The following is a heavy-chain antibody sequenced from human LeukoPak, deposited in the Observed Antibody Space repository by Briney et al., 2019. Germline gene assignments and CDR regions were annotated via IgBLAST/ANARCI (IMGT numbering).Heavy chain of an antibody. CDR2: IYTSGST. CDR1: GGSISSGSYY. D-gene: IGHD2-8*01. CDR3: ARHAIAYYCDY. J-gene: IGHJ4*02. V-gene: IGHV4-61*02. Sequence: PSETLSLTCTVSGGSISSGSYYWSWIRQPAGKGLEWIGRIYTSGSTNYNPSLKSRVTISVDTSKNQFSLKLISVTAADTAVYYCARHAIAYYCDYWGQGTLVTVSS.